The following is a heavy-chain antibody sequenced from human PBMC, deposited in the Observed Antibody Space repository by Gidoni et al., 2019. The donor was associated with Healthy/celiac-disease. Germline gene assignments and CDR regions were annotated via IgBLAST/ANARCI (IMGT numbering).Heavy chain of an antibody. D-gene: IGHD3-22*01. CDR2: MSGDGGST. CDR1: GFTLDDYA. CDR3: AKDNRFGGYDSRGYHDY. Sequence: EVQLVESGGGVVQPGGSLRLSCAASGFTLDDYAMHWVRHDQGKGLEWVALMSGDGGSTYYADSLKGRFTISRDNSKNSLYLQMNSLRTEDTALYYCAKDNRFGGYDSRGYHDYWGQGTLVTVSS. V-gene: IGHV3-43*02. J-gene: IGHJ4*02.